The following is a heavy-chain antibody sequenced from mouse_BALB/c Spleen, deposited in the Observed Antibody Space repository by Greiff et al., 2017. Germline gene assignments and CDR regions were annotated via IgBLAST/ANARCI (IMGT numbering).Heavy chain of an antibody. CDR2: IDPANGTT. J-gene: IGHJ4*01. CDR3: APYGSSYDAMDY. CDR1: GFNIKDTY. Sequence: VQLQQSGAELVKPGASVQLSCTASGFNIKDTYMHWVKQRPEQGLEWIGRIDPANGTTKYDPKFQGKATITADTSSHTAYLQLTSLTSEDTAVYYCAPYGSSYDAMDYWGQGTSVTVSS. V-gene: IGHV14-3*02. D-gene: IGHD1-1*01.